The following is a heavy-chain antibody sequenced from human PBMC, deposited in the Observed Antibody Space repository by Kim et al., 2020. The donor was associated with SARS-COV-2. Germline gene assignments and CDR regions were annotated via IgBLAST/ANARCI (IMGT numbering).Heavy chain of an antibody. CDR2: ISSSSSYT. D-gene: IGHD1-26*01. V-gene: IGHV3-11*05. Sequence: GGSLRLSCAASGFTFSDYYMSWIRQAPGKGLEWVSYISSSSSYTNYADSVKGRFTISRDNAKNSLYLQMNSLRAEDTAVYYCARVRIVGATNSGYYFDYWGQGTLVTVSS. CDR3: ARVRIVGATNSGYYFDY. J-gene: IGHJ4*02. CDR1: GFTFSDYY.